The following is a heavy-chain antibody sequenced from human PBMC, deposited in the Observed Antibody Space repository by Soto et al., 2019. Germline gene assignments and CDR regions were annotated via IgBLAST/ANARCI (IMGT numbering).Heavy chain of an antibody. CDR3: SREERLPSLFRAVAAHFDY. CDR2: INYSGST. D-gene: IGHD6-19*01. J-gene: IGHJ4*02. Sequence: SETLSLTCTVSGGSISSGGYYWSWIRQHPGKGLEWIGYINYSGSTNYNPSLKSRVTISVDTSKNQFSLKLSSVTAADTAVYYFSREERLPSLFRAVAAHFDYWGQGTLVTVSS. V-gene: IGHV4-31*03. CDR1: GGSISSGGYY.